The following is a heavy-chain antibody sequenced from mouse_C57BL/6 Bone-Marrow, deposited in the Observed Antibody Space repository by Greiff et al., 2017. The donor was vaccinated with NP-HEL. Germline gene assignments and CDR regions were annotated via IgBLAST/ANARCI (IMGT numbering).Heavy chain of an antibody. CDR1: GFNIKDDY. Sequence: EVQRVESGAELVRPGASVKLSCTASGFNIKDDYMHWVKQRPEQGLEWIGWIDPENGDTEYASKFQGKATITADTSSNTAYLQLSSLTSEDTAVYYCTTWGPSPYFDVWGTGTTVTVSS. CDR3: TTWGPSPYFDV. D-gene: IGHD6-1*01. J-gene: IGHJ1*03. V-gene: IGHV14-4*01. CDR2: IDPENGDT.